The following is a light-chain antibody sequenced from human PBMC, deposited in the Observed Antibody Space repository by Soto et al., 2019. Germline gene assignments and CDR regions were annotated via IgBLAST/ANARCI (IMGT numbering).Light chain of an antibody. CDR2: TAS. CDR1: QGISNY. J-gene: IGKJ1*01. V-gene: IGKV1-9*01. CDR3: QQYDSFSVT. Sequence: DIHLTQSPSFPSASVGDRVTITCRASQGISNYLAWYQQKPGKAPKLLIYTASALQSGVPSRFSGSGSGTEFTLTISSLQPEDFATYYCQQYDSFSVTFGQGTKVDI.